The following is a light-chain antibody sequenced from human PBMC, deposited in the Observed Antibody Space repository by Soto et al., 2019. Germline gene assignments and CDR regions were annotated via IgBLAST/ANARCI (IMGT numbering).Light chain of an antibody. CDR2: AAS. CDR3: QQTNSFPPA. Sequence: DLQMTQSPSSVSAYVGDTVTITCRASQGISSWLSWYQQKPGKAPQLLIYAASILQSGVPSRFSGSGFGTDFTLTISSLQPEDFATYYCQQTNSFPPAFGPGTKVDFK. J-gene: IGKJ3*01. V-gene: IGKV1-12*01. CDR1: QGISSW.